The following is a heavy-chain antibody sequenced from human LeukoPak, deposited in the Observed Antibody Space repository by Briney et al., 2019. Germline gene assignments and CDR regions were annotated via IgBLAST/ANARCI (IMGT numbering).Heavy chain of an antibody. V-gene: IGHV4-4*02. CDR3: ARGAAAAAPWDFDY. D-gene: IGHD6-13*01. CDR1: GGSINSGDW. CDR2: IYHDGNT. J-gene: IGHJ4*02. Sequence: SGTLSLTCGVSGGSINSGDWWTWVRQPPGKGLEWIGEIYHDGNTYYNPSLESRVTISVDKSKNQFSLTLSSVTAADTAVYYCARGAAAAAPWDFDYWGQGTLVTVSS.